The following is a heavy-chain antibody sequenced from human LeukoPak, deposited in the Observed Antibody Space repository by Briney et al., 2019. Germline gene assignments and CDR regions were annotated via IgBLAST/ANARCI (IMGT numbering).Heavy chain of an antibody. CDR1: GFTFSSYV. CDR2: ISSSGDTT. V-gene: IGHV3-23*01. Sequence: GGSLRLSCAASGFTFSSYVMSWVRQAPGKGLEWVSVISSSGDTTYYADSVKGRFTISRDNSKNTLCLQMNSLRAEDTAVYYCAKSERFDPWGQGTLVTVSS. CDR3: AKSERFDP. J-gene: IGHJ5*02.